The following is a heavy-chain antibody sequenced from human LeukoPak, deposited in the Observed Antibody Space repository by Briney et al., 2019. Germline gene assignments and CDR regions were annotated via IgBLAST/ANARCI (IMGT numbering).Heavy chain of an antibody. CDR2: IRSKAYGGTT. V-gene: IGHV3-49*04. CDR3: TRARWFGELFGDYYYMDV. Sequence: PGGSLRLSCAASGFTFSSYAMSWVRQAPGKGLEWVGFIRSKAYGGTTEYAASVKGRFTISRDDSKSIAYLQMNSLKTEDTAVYYCTRARWFGELFGDYYYMDVWGKGTTVTISS. D-gene: IGHD3-10*01. J-gene: IGHJ6*03. CDR1: GFTFSSYA.